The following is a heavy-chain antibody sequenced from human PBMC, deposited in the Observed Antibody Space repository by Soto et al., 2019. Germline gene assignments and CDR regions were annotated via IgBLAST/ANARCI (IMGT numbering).Heavy chain of an antibody. CDR2: IIPIFGTA. CDR3: ARDRYGDYLGNNWFDP. D-gene: IGHD4-17*01. Sequence: QVQLVQSGAEVKKPGSSVKVSCKASGGTISSYAISWVRQAPGQGLEWMGGIIPIFGTANYAQKFQGRVTITADESTSTAYMELSSLRSEDTAVYYCARDRYGDYLGNNWFDPWGQGTLVTVSS. V-gene: IGHV1-69*12. J-gene: IGHJ5*02. CDR1: GGTISSYA.